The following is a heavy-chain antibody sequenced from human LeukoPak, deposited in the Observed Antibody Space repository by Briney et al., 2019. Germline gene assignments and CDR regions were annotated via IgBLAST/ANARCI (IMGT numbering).Heavy chain of an antibody. CDR1: GFTFSSYA. D-gene: IGHD2-15*01. CDR3: AKDRGRVVVAASLNY. V-gene: IGHV3-23*01. J-gene: IGHJ4*02. Sequence: GGSLRLSCAASGFTFSSYAMSWVRQAPGKGLEWVSAISGSGGSTYYADSAKGRFTISRDNSKNTLYLQMNSLRAEDTAVYYCAKDRGRVVVAASLNYWGQGTLVTVSS. CDR2: ISGSGGST.